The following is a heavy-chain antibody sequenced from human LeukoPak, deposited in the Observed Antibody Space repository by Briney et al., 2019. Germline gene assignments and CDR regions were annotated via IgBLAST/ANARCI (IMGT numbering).Heavy chain of an antibody. CDR1: GFTFSNAW. CDR2: IKSKTDGGTT. J-gene: IGHJ4*02. Sequence: GGSLRLSCAASGFTFSNAWMSWVRQAPGKGLEWVSRIKSKTDGGTTDYAAPVKGRFTISRDDSKNTLYLQMNSLKTEDTAVYYCTTAYYDYVWGSYADYFDYWGQGTLVTVSS. V-gene: IGHV3-15*01. CDR3: TTAYYDYVWGSYADYFDY. D-gene: IGHD3-16*01.